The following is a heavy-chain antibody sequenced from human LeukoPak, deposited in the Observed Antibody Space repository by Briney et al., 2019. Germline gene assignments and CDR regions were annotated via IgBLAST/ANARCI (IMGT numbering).Heavy chain of an antibody. V-gene: IGHV4-59*01. CDR3: ARILPMDYYDSSGYVFDY. CDR1: GGSISSYY. D-gene: IGHD3-22*01. J-gene: IGHJ4*02. CDR2: IYYSGST. Sequence: MASETLSLTCTVSGGSISSYYWSWIRQPPGKGLEWIGYIYYSGSTNYNPSLKSRVTISVDTSKNQFSLKLSSVTAADTAVYYCARILPMDYYDSSGYVFDYWGQGTLVTVSS.